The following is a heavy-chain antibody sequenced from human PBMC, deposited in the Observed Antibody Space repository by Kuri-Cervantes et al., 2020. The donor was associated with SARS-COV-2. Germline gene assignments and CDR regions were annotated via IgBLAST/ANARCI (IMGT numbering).Heavy chain of an antibody. J-gene: IGHJ3*02. CDR3: ARADIVVVVAAGGAFDI. Sequence: ASVKVSCKASGYTFTSYYMHWVRQAPGQGLEWMGIINPSGGSTSYAQKFQGRVTMTRDTSTSTVYMELSSPRSEDTAVYYCARADIVVVVAAGGAFDIWGRGTMVTVSS. D-gene: IGHD2-15*01. CDR1: GYTFTSYY. V-gene: IGHV1-46*01. CDR2: INPSGGST.